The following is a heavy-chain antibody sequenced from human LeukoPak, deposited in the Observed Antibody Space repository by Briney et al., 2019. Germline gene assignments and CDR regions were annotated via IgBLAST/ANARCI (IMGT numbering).Heavy chain of an antibody. CDR3: ARGYRISEIRFFEWLLDY. CDR2: VHISETT. CDR1: GGSISGYF. D-gene: IGHD3-3*01. Sequence: PSDTLSLTCTVSGGSISGYFWHWIRQPAGKGLEWIGRVHISETTIYNPSLKSRVTMSVDTSNNHFSLNLSSVTAADTAVYYCARGYRISEIRFFEWLLDYWGKGYLVTVSS. J-gene: IGHJ4*02. V-gene: IGHV4-4*07.